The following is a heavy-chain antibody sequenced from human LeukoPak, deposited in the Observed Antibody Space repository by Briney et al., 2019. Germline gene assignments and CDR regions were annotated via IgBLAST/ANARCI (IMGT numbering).Heavy chain of an antibody. Sequence: SETLSLTCTVPGGSISSSSYYWGWIRQPPGKGLEWIGSIYYSGSSYYIPSLKSRVIVSVDTSKNQFSLRPSSLTVADTAVYYCARQFWGGASYRFDYWGQGALVTVSS. D-gene: IGHD1-26*01. CDR3: ARQFWGGASYRFDY. CDR1: GGSISSSSYY. J-gene: IGHJ4*02. CDR2: IYYSGSS. V-gene: IGHV4-39*01.